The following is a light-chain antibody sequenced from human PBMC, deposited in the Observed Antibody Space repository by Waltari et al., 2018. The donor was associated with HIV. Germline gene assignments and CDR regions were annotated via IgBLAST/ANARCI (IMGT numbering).Light chain of an antibody. V-gene: IGLV2-8*01. CDR2: EVT. CDR3: SSYANKNGFYVV. CDR1: HSDIGGYTY. Sequence: QSALTQPPSASGSPGPSVTISCTGTHSDIGGYTYIPWYQQHPGKAPNLVISEVTKRPSGVPGRFSGSKSGTTASLTVSGLQAEDEADYYCSSYANKNGFYVVFGGGTRLTVL. J-gene: IGLJ2*01.